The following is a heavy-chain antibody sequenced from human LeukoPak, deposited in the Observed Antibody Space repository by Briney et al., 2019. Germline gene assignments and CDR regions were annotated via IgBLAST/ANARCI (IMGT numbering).Heavy chain of an antibody. CDR1: GDTFSSYY. CDR3: ARPASRGYSGDY. V-gene: IGHV1-46*01. CDR2: INPSGGST. D-gene: IGHD5-12*01. Sequence: ASVKVSCKASGDTFSSYYMHWVRQAPGQGLEWMGIINPSGGSTSYAQKFQGRVTMTRDMSTSTVYMELSSLRSEDTAVYYCARPASRGYSGDYWGQGTLVTVSS. J-gene: IGHJ4*02.